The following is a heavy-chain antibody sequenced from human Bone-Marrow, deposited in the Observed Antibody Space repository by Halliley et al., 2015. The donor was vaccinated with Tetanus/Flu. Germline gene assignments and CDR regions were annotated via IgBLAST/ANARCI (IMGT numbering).Heavy chain of an antibody. CDR2: IKWDGTEK. V-gene: IGHV3-7*01. D-gene: IGHD6-19*01. Sequence: SLRLSCAASGFTFNTKWMTWVRQAPGKGLEWVAIIKWDGTEKYYVDSVEGRFTISRENANNSLFLQMNSLTAEDTAVYYCVRGCGWIVVGWDEGAKVIVSA. J-gene: IGHJ4*02. CDR3: VRGCGWIVVG. CDR1: GFTFNTKW.